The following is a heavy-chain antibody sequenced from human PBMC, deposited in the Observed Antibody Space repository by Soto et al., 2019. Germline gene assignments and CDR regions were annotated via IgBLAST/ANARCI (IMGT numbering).Heavy chain of an antibody. CDR2: IFYSGTT. CDR3: ARTYASSPYFDY. Sequence: QVQLQESGPGLVKPSQTLSLTCTVSGGSIYSGGYYWRWLRQHPGKGLEWIGYIFYSGTTYYNPSLKSRVTISLDTSKKQFSLKLTSLTAADTAVYYCARTYASSPYFDYGGQGTLVAVSS. D-gene: IGHD2-2*01. V-gene: IGHV4-31*03. J-gene: IGHJ4*02. CDR1: GGSIYSGGYY.